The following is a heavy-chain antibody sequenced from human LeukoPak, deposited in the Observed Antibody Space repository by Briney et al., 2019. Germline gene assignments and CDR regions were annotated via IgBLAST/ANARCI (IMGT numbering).Heavy chain of an antibody. CDR3: ARSPYSNPYYYYVVDV. CDR1: GFTFSSYE. CDR2: ISRSGTNI. D-gene: IGHD4-11*01. J-gene: IGHJ6*02. Sequence: PGGYLRLSCAASGFTFSSYEMNWVRQAPGKGLEWISKISRSGTNIDYADSVKGRFTFSRDNAKNSLYLQMNSLRAEDTAVYYCARSPYSNPYYYYVVDVWGQGTTVTVSS. V-gene: IGHV3-48*03.